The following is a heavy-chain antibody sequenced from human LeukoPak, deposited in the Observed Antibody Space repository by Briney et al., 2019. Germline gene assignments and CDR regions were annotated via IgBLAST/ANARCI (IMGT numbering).Heavy chain of an antibody. CDR2: INPSGGRT. CDR3: ARGGMGIKLWLFDY. CDR1: GYTFTSYY. J-gene: IGHJ4*02. D-gene: IGHD5-18*01. Sequence: GASVKVSCKASGYTFTSYYMHWVRQAPGQGLEWMGVINPSGGRTNHAQKLQGRVTITTDTSTSTLYMELSSLRSEDTAVYYCARGGMGIKLWLFDYWGQGTLVTVSS. V-gene: IGHV1-46*04.